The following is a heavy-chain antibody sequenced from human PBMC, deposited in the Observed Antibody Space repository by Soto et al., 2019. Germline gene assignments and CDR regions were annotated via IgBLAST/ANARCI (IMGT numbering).Heavy chain of an antibody. D-gene: IGHD3-10*01. CDR1: GYTFTSYA. V-gene: IGHV1-18*01. J-gene: IGHJ6*02. Sequence: ASVKVSCKASGYTFTSYAMHWVRQAPGQGLEWMGWISAYNGNTNYAQKLQGRVTMTTDTSTSTAYMELRSLRSDDTAVYYCARTYYYGSGSYIAYYYYYYGMDVWGQGTTVTVSS. CDR3: ARTYYYGSGSYIAYYYYYYGMDV. CDR2: ISAYNGNT.